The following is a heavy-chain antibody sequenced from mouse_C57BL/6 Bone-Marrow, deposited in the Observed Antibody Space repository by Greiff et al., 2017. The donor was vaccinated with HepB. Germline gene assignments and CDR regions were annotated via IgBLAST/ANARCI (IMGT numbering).Heavy chain of an antibody. V-gene: IGHV7-3*01. D-gene: IGHD1-1*01. CDR3: ASYYYGSSRDFDY. CDR2: IRNKANGYTT. Sequence: EVKLMESGGGLVQPGGSLSLSCAASGFTFTDYYMSWVRQPPGKALEWLGFIRNKANGYTTEYSASVKGRFTISRDNSQSILYLQMNALRAEDSATYYCASYYYGSSRDFDYWGQGTTLTVSS. CDR1: GFTFTDYY. J-gene: IGHJ2*01.